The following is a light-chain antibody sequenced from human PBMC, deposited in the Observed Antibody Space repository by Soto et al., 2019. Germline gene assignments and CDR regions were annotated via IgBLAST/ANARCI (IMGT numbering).Light chain of an antibody. CDR1: GGDVGGYNY. CDR3: ISYAGFNTYV. V-gene: IGLV2-8*01. Sequence: QSALTQPPSASGSPGQSVTISCTGTGGDVGGYNYVSWYQQHPGKVPRLIIYDVNKRPSGVPDRVPGSKSDNTASLTASGVQAEDEADYYCISYAGFNTYVFGTGTKVTVL. CDR2: DVN. J-gene: IGLJ1*01.